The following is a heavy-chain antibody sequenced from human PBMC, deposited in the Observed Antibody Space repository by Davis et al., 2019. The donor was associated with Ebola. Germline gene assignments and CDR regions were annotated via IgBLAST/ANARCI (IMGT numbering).Heavy chain of an antibody. Sequence: PSETLSLTCAVYGGSFSGYYWSWIRQPPGKGLEWIGEINHSGSTNYNPSLKSRVTISVDTSKNQFSLKLSSVTAADTAVYYCARGSVGVRQSPTVTKGAFDYWGQGTLVTVSS. D-gene: IGHD4-17*01. CDR3: ARGSVGVRQSPTVTKGAFDY. J-gene: IGHJ4*02. CDR2: INHSGST. V-gene: IGHV4-34*01. CDR1: GGSFSGYY.